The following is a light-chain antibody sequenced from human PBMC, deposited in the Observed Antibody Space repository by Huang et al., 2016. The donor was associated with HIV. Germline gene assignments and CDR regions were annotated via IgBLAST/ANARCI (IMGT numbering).Light chain of an antibody. Sequence: EIVMTQSPATLSVSQGERATLSCRASQSVSSNLAWYQQKRGQAPRLLIYGASTRATGIPARFSGSGSETEFTLTISSLQSEDFAVYYCQHYNNWPYTFGQGTKLEIK. J-gene: IGKJ2*01. CDR1: QSVSSN. CDR2: GAS. V-gene: IGKV3-15*01. CDR3: QHYNNWPYT.